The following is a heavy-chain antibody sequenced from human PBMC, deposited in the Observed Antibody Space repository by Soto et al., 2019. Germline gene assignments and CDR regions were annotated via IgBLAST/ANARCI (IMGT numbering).Heavy chain of an antibody. CDR3: ARDGGHSRVVLMEYDAFDI. D-gene: IGHD2-8*01. V-gene: IGHV1-69*12. CDR2: IIPIFGTA. Sequence: QVQLVQSGAEVKKPGSSVKVSCKASGGTFSSYAISWVRQAPGQGLEWMGGIIPIFGTANYAQKFQGRVTITADESTSTAYMELSSLRSEDTAVYYCARDGGHSRVVLMEYDAFDIWGQGTMVTVSS. J-gene: IGHJ3*02. CDR1: GGTFSSYA.